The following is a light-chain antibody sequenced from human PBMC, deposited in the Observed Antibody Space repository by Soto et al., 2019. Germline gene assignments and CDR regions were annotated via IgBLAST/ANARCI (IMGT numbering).Light chain of an antibody. Sequence: DIQMTQSPSSLSASVGDRVTITCRASQSISSYLNWYQQKPGKAPKLLIYAASSLQSGVPSRFSGSGSGTDFTLTISSLQPDDFATYYCQQLHDYPITFGQGTRLEIK. J-gene: IGKJ5*01. V-gene: IGKV1-39*01. CDR3: QQLHDYPIT. CDR1: QSISSY. CDR2: AAS.